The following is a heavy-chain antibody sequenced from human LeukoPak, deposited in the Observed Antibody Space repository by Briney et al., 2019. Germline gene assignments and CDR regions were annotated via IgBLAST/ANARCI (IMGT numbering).Heavy chain of an antibody. J-gene: IGHJ4*02. CDR1: GYTFTDYY. CDR3: ARENNSGWYRKAAFDY. CDR2: ISPNGGGT. V-gene: IGHV1-2*02. Sequence: ASVKVSCKSSGYTFTDYYMHWVRQAPGQGLEWMGWISPNGGGTNYAQSFQGRVTMTRDTSIGTAYMELSSLISDDTAIYYCARENNSGWYRKAAFDYWGQGTLVTVTS. D-gene: IGHD6-19*01.